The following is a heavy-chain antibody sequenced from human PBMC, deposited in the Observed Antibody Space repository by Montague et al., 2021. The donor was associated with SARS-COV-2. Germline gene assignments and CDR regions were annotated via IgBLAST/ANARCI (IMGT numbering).Heavy chain of an antibody. J-gene: IGHJ4*02. Sequence: SETLSLTCAVYGGSFSCYYCSWICQPPGKGLELVWVIYHSGSTNYYSSLKSRVTITVDTSKNQFSLRLNSVTAADTAVYYCAREPQVGAMDYWGQGTLVTVSS. CDR3: AREPQVGAMDY. V-gene: IGHV4-34*01. CDR1: GGSFSCYY. CDR2: IYHSGST. D-gene: IGHD1-26*01.